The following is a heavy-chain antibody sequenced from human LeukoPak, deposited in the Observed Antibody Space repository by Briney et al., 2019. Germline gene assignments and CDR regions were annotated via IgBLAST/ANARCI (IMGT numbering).Heavy chain of an antibody. J-gene: IGHJ4*02. D-gene: IGHD6-19*01. V-gene: IGHV4-34*01. Sequence: SETLSLTCAVYGGSFSGYYWSWIRQHPGKGLEWIGEINHSGSTYYNPSLKSRVTISVDRSKNQFSLKLSSVTAADTTVYYCAREGIAVAASGVDYWGQGTLVTVSS. CDR1: GGSFSGYY. CDR2: INHSGST. CDR3: AREGIAVAASGVDY.